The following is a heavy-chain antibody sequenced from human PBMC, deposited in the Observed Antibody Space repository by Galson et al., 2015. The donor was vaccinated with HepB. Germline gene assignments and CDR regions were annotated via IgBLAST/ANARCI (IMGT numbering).Heavy chain of an antibody. CDR1: GFTFSSYW. CDR3: ARDFDAGTLDY. D-gene: IGHD6-13*01. J-gene: IGHJ4*02. CDR2: IKQDGSEK. V-gene: IGHV3-7*03. Sequence: SLRLSCAASGFTFSSYWMSWVRQAPGKGLEWVANIKQDGSEKCYVDSVKGRFTISRDNAKNSLYLQMNSLRAEDTAVYYCARDFDAGTLDYWGQGTLVTVSS.